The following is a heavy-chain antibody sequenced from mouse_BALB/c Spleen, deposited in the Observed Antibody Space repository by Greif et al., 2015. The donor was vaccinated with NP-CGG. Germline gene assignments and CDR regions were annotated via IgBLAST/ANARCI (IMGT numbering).Heavy chain of an antibody. J-gene: IGHJ2*01. CDR2: INSNGGST. CDR1: GFTFSSYG. Sequence: EVMLVESGGGLVQPGGSLKLSCAASGFTFSSYGMSWVRQTPDKRLELVATINSNGGSTYYPDSVKGRFTISRDNAKNTLYLQMSSLKSEDTAMYYCARDFYYFDYWGQGTTLTVSS. V-gene: IGHV5-6-3*01. CDR3: ARDFYYFDY.